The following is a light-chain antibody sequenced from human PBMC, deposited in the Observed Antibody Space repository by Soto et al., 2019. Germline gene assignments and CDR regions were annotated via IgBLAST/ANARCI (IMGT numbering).Light chain of an antibody. Sequence: EIVMTQSPATLSVSPGERASVSCRTSQSVNTNLAWYQQQPGQVPRLLIYGPSTRAIGIPDRFSGSGSGTEFTLTISSLQPEDFAIYYCHQYHNWPMTFGQGTRLDIK. J-gene: IGKJ5*01. V-gene: IGKV3D-15*01. CDR1: QSVNTN. CDR2: GPS. CDR3: HQYHNWPMT.